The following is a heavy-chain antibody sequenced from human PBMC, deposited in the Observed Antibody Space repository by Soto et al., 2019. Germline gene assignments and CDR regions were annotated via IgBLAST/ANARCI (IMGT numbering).Heavy chain of an antibody. V-gene: IGHV4-34*01. Sequence: SETLSLTCAFYGWSFSGYYWIWIRQPPGKGLEWIGEINHSGSTNYNPSLKSRVTISVDTSKNQFSLKLSSVTAADTAVYYCARGPNYIVVVTAIPYHYYYYMDVWGKGTTVTVSS. J-gene: IGHJ6*03. CDR2: INHSGST. CDR1: GWSFSGYY. CDR3: ARGPNYIVVVTAIPYHYYYYMDV. D-gene: IGHD2-21*02.